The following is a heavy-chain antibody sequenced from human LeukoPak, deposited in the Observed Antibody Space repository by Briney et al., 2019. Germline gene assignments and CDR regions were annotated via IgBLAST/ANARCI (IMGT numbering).Heavy chain of an antibody. D-gene: IGHD2-15*01. CDR1: GYTFTGYY. Sequence: ASVKVSCKASGYTFTGYYMHWVRQAPGQGLEWMGRINPNSGGTNYAQKFQGRVTMTRDTSISTAYMELSRLRSDDTAVYYCARVRCSGGSCYSGSNWFDPWGQGTLVTVSS. J-gene: IGHJ5*02. CDR2: INPNSGGT. V-gene: IGHV1-2*06. CDR3: ARVRCSGGSCYSGSNWFDP.